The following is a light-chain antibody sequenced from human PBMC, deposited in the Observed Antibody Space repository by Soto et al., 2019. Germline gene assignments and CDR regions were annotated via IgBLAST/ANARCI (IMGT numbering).Light chain of an antibody. CDR1: QNINTN. CDR3: QQYTVWPFP. Sequence: EIEMTQSPATLSLSPGERATLSCRASQNINTNLAWYQQSPGRAPRLFIYHTSTRATGIPDRFSGSGSGTEFTLTISSLQSEDFALYYCQQYTVWPFPSGGGTRVEIK. CDR2: HTS. V-gene: IGKV3-15*01. J-gene: IGKJ4*01.